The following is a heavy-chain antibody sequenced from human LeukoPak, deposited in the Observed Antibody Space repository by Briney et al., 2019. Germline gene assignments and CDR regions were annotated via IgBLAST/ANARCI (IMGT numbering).Heavy chain of an antibody. CDR3: ARSKTLKYCGGDCYFHMDV. V-gene: IGHV1-2*02. CDR2: INPNSGGT. D-gene: IGHD2-21*02. J-gene: IGHJ6*03. Sequence: ASVKVSCKASGYTFTGYYMHWVRQAPGQGLEWMGWINPNSGGTNYAQKFQGRVTMTRDTSISTAYMELSSLRSEDTAVYYCARSKTLKYCGGDCYFHMDVWGKGTTVTVSS. CDR1: GYTFTGYY.